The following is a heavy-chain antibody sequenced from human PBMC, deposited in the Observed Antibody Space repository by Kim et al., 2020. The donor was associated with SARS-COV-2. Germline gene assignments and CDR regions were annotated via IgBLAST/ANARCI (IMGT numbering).Heavy chain of an antibody. CDR1: GFTFSSYG. J-gene: IGHJ6*02. CDR2: ISYDGSNK. D-gene: IGHD3-10*01. Sequence: GGSLRLSCAASGFTFSSYGMHWVRQAPGKGLEWVAVISYDGSNKYYADSVKGRFTISRDNSKNTLYLQMNSLRAEDTAVYYCAIYGSGSTVHGMDVWGQGTTVPVSS. CDR3: AIYGSGSTVHGMDV. V-gene: IGHV3-30*03.